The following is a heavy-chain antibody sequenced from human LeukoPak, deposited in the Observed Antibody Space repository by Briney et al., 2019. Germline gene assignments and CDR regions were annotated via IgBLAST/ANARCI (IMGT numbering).Heavy chain of an antibody. J-gene: IGHJ5*02. V-gene: IGHV4-39*07. CDR2: IYYSGST. Sequence: SETLSLTCTVSGGSISSSSYYWGWIRQPPGKGLEWIGSIYYSGSTYYNPSLKSRVTISVDTSKNQFSLKLSSVTAADTAVYYCARDLAGSGWSNWFDPWGQGTLVTVSS. D-gene: IGHD6-19*01. CDR1: GGSISSSSYY. CDR3: ARDLAGSGWSNWFDP.